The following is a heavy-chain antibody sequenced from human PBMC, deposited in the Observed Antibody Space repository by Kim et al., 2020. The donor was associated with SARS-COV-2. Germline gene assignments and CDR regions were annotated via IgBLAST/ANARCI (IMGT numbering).Heavy chain of an antibody. V-gene: IGHV3-11*01. J-gene: IGHJ4*02. D-gene: IGHD2-2*01. CDR1: GLSFSDSY. Sequence: GGSLRLSCAASGLSFSDSYMNWVRQAPGKGLEWRSFISTRGESIFYADSVEGRFTISRANAKNSLYLQMNYLRDEDTAVYYCARSENGCNACGICGQG. CDR2: ISTRGESI. CDR3: ARSENGCNACGI.